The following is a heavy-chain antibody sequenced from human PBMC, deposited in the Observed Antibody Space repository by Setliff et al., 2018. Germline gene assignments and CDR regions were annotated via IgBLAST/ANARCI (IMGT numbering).Heavy chain of an antibody. Sequence: KASETLSLTCTVSGASINSGTYYWAWIRQPPGKGLEWIGRIHYSGTTYYNPPLKGRATISVDNSKNQFSLNLNSVTVADTAVYFCARGVRTGHLDSWGQGTLVTVSS. V-gene: IGHV4-39*07. CDR2: IHYSGTT. J-gene: IGHJ4*02. CDR1: GASINSGTYY. D-gene: IGHD1-1*01. CDR3: ARGVRTGHLDS.